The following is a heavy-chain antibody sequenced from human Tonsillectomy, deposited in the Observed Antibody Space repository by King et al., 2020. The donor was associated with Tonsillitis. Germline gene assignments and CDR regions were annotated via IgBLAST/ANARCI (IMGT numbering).Heavy chain of an antibody. D-gene: IGHD3-10*01. CDR1: GGSISSYY. J-gene: IGHJ6*03. Sequence: VQLQESGPGLVKPSETLSLTCTVSGGSISSYYWSWIRHPPGEELEWIGYIYYSGSTNYNPTLKSRVTISVDTSKNQFSLMLSSVTAADTAVYYCASTRSGRSYYYYMDVWGKGTTVTVSS. V-gene: IGHV4-59*08. CDR3: ASTRSGRSYYYYMDV. CDR2: IYYSGST.